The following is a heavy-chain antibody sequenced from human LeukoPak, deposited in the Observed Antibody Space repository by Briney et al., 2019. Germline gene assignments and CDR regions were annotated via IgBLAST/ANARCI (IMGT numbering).Heavy chain of an antibody. V-gene: IGHV3-53*01. CDR3: ARGDGYNFFDY. CDR2: FYVGGVT. CDR1: GFSVTKNY. J-gene: IGHJ4*02. D-gene: IGHD5-24*01. Sequence: GGSLRLSCAVSGFSVTKNYMSWVRQAPGKGLEWVSVFYVGGVTYYADSVKGRFTISRDNSENTLYLQMKSLRPEDAAVYYCARGDGYNFFDYWGQGTLVTVS.